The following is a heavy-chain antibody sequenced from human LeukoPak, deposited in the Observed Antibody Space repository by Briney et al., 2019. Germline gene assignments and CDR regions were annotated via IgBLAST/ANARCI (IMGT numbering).Heavy chain of an antibody. J-gene: IGHJ5*02. D-gene: IGHD5-12*01. CDR3: ARSWLRLAPADP. CDR2: INHSGST. Sequence: SETLSLTCAVYGGSFSGYYWSWIRRPPGKGLEWIGEINHSGSTNYNPSLKSRVTISVDTSKNQFSVKLSSVTAADTAVYYCARSWLRLAPADPWGQGTLVTVSS. V-gene: IGHV4-34*01. CDR1: GGSFSGYY.